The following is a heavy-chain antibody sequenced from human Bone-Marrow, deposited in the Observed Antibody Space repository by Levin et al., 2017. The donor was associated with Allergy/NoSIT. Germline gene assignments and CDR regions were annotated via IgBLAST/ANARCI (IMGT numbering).Heavy chain of an antibody. J-gene: IGHJ6*02. Sequence: GGSLRLSCAASGFRFDDHAMNWVRQVPGKGLEWVAGINWIGDKTDLADAVKGRFSISRDNARNLLILEMDSLRPEDTALYYCAREMESSVAGRPWTVYDGLDLWGQGTTVTVSS. CDR1: GFRFDDHA. CDR2: INWIGDKT. V-gene: IGHV3-9*01. CDR3: AREMESSVAGRPWTVYDGLDL. D-gene: IGHD6-6*01.